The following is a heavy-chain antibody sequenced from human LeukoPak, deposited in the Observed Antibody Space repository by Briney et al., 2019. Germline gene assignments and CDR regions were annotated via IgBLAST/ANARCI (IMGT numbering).Heavy chain of an antibody. D-gene: IGHD5-12*01. Sequence: PGGPLRLSCAASGFTFSGLAMHWVPQPSGKGLEWVGRIRSKDNSYATAYAASVKGRFTISRDDSKNTAYLQMNSLKTEDTAVYYCTVGYSGYDRGSWGQGTLVTVSS. J-gene: IGHJ4*02. CDR3: TVGYSGYDRGS. CDR1: GFTFSGLA. V-gene: IGHV3-73*01. CDR2: IRSKDNSYAT.